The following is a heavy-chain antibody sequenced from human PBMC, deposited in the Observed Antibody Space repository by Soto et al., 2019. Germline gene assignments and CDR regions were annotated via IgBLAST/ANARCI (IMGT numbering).Heavy chain of an antibody. CDR3: ARVLHPSGYSGYDRPPDYYYYMDV. Sequence: ASVKVSCKASGYTFTSYYMHWVRQAPGQGLEWMGIINPSGGSTSYAQKFQGRVTMTRDTSTSTVYMELSSLRSEDTAVYYCARVLHPSGYSGYDRPPDYYYYMDVWGKGTTVTVSS. J-gene: IGHJ6*03. V-gene: IGHV1-46*03. D-gene: IGHD5-12*01. CDR2: INPSGGST. CDR1: GYTFTSYY.